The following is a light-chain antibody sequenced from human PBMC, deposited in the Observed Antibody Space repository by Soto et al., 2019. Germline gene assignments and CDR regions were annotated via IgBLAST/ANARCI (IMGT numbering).Light chain of an antibody. J-gene: IGLJ1*01. Sequence: QSALTQPASVSGSPGQSITISCTGTSSDVGGYNYVSWYQHHPGKAPKLMIYDVSNRPSGVSNRFSGSKSGNTASLTISGLHAEDEADYYCSSYTSSSTSVFGTGTKLTVL. CDR1: SSDVGGYNY. CDR2: DVS. V-gene: IGLV2-14*03. CDR3: SSYTSSSTSV.